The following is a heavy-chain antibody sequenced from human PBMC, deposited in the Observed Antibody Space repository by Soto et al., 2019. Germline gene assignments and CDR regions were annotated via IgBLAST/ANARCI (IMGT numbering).Heavy chain of an antibody. Sequence: QVQLVQSGAEVKTPGASVKVSCKASGYTFASYDINWVRQAPGQGLEWMGWMNPNSNNTGYAQKLQGRLTMTSDIALSRAHMELRSLRNEDTAVYYCARSDGYPFNWLESWGQGTLVTVSA. J-gene: IGHJ5*01. CDR2: MNPNSNNT. V-gene: IGHV1-8*01. CDR3: ARSDGYPFNWLES. D-gene: IGHD2-21*01. CDR1: GYTFASYD.